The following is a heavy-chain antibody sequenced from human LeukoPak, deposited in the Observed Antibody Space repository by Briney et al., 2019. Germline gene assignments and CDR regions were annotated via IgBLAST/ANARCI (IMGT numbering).Heavy chain of an antibody. CDR2: IYPGDSDT. V-gene: IGHV5-51*01. Sequence: GESLKISCKGSGDSFTTYWIGWVRQMPGKGLEWTGIIYPGDSDTRYSPSFQGQVTISADKSISTAYLQWSSLKASDTAMYYCARHDGYYYDSSGYLNWGQGTLVTVSS. J-gene: IGHJ4*02. CDR3: ARHDGYYYDSSGYLN. D-gene: IGHD3-22*01. CDR1: GDSFTTYW.